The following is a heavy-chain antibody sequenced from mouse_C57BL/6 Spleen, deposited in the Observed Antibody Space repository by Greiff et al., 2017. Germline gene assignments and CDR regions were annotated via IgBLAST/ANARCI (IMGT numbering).Heavy chain of an antibody. Sequence: QVQLQQPGTELVKPGASVTLSCKASGYTFTSYWMHWVKQRPGQGLEWIGNINPSNGGTNYNEKFKSKATLTVDKSSSTAYMQLSSLTSEDSAVYYCARGGKNYSNVPDYWGQGTTLTVSS. D-gene: IGHD2-5*01. CDR2: INPSNGGT. V-gene: IGHV1-53*01. J-gene: IGHJ2*01. CDR3: ARGGKNYSNVPDY. CDR1: GYTFTSYW.